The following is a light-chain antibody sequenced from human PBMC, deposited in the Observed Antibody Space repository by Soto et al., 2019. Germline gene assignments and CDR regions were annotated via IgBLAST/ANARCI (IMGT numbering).Light chain of an antibody. CDR1: QSLLHSSGNNF. CDR3: MQALQTWT. J-gene: IGKJ1*01. Sequence: EIVMTQSPLSLSVTPGEPASISCRSSQSLLHSSGNNFLDWYLQKPGQSPQLLIYLASNRASGVPDRFSGSASGTDFTLKISRVEAEDVVVYYCMQALQTWTFGQGTKVEI. CDR2: LAS. V-gene: IGKV2-28*01.